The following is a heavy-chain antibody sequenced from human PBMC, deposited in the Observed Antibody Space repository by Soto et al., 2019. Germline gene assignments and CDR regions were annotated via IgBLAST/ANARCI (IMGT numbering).Heavy chain of an antibody. J-gene: IGHJ5*02. Sequence: ASVKVSCKASGYTFTSYGISWVRQAPGQGLEWMGWISAYNGNTNYAQKLQGRVTMTTDTSTSTAYMELRSLRSDDTAVYYCASGWHYYGSGSYRNNWFDPWGQGTLVTVSS. CDR1: GYTFTSYG. CDR2: ISAYNGNT. V-gene: IGHV1-18*01. D-gene: IGHD3-10*01. CDR3: ASGWHYYGSGSYRNNWFDP.